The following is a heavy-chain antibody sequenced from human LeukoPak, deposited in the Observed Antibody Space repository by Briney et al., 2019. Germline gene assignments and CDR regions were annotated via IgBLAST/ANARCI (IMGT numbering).Heavy chain of an antibody. Sequence: ASVKVSCKASGCTFSSYGISWVRQAPGPGLEWMGWISPYKSNTKYAQKFQGRVTMTTDTSTSTAYMELRSLRSDDTAVYYCARVPRISYYDSSGYLDAFEIWGQGTMVTVSS. CDR3: ARVPRISYYDSSGYLDAFEI. V-gene: IGHV1-18*01. CDR1: GCTFSSYG. CDR2: ISPYKSNT. J-gene: IGHJ3*02. D-gene: IGHD3-22*01.